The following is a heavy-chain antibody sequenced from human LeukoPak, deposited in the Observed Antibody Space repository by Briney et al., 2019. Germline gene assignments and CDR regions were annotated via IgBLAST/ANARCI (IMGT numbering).Heavy chain of an antibody. CDR2: IYYSGST. Sequence: SETLSLTCTVSGGSISSYYWSWIRQPPGKGLEWIGYIYYSGSTNYNPSLKSRVTISVDTSKNQFSLKLSSVTAADTAVYYCASALLYSSSGFDYWGQGTLVTVSS. V-gene: IGHV4-59*01. D-gene: IGHD6-13*01. CDR3: ASALLYSSSGFDY. CDR1: GGSISSYY. J-gene: IGHJ4*02.